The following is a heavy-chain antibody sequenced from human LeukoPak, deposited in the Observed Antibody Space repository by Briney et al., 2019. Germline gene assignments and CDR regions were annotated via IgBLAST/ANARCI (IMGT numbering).Heavy chain of an antibody. Sequence: GGSLRLSCAASGFTVSSNYMSWVRQAPGKGLEWVSVIYSGGSTYYADSVKGRFTISRDNPKNTLYLQMNSLRAEDTAVYYCARAGSGWYPNWFDPWGQGTLVTVSS. CDR2: IYSGGST. D-gene: IGHD6-19*01. CDR1: GFTVSSNY. V-gene: IGHV3-53*01. CDR3: ARAGSGWYPNWFDP. J-gene: IGHJ5*02.